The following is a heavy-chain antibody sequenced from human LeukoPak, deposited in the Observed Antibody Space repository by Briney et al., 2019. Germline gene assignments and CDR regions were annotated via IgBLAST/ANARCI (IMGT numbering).Heavy chain of an antibody. D-gene: IGHD3-9*01. CDR3: AKGYDSLTGLFFDY. J-gene: IGHJ4*02. CDR1: GFTFSSYA. Sequence: PGGSLRLSCAASGFTFSSYAMTWVRQPPGKGLEWVSAINGSAGRKYYADSVRGGFTTARDTYKNTLYLQMNSLSAEATAVYYLAKGYDSLTGLFFDYWGQGTLVTVSS. V-gene: IGHV3-23*01. CDR2: INGSAGRK.